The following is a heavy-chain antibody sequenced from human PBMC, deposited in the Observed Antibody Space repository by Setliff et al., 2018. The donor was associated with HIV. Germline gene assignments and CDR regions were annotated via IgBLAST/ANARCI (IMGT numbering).Heavy chain of an antibody. D-gene: IGHD3-22*01. V-gene: IGHV1-18*01. J-gene: IGHJ4*02. CDR1: GYTFTSYD. Sequence: GASVKVSCKASGYTFTSYDISWVRQAPGQGLEWMGWISAYNGNTNYAQKLQGRVTMTTDTSTSTAYMELRSLRSDDTAVYYCAREIGDYYDSSGYYPPTDYWGLGTLVTVSS. CDR3: AREIGDYYDSSGYYPPTDY. CDR2: ISAYNGNT.